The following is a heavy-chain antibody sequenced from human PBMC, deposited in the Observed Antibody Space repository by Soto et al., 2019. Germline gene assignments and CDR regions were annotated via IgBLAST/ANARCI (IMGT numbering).Heavy chain of an antibody. V-gene: IGHV4-34*01. D-gene: IGHD6-13*01. Sequence: SETLSLTCAVYGGSFSGYYWSWIRQPPGKGLEWIGEINHSGSTNYNPSLKSRVTISVDTSKNQFSLKMSSVTAADTAPYYCARVWPHSSSWNALGFGTLNDYWGQGTLVTVS. CDR1: GGSFSGYY. J-gene: IGHJ4*02. CDR2: INHSGST. CDR3: ARVWPHSSSWNALGFGTLNDY.